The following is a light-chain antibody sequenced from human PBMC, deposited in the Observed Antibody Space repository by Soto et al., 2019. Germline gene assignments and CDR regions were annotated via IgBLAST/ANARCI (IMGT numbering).Light chain of an antibody. CDR3: QHYNSYSEA. Sequence: DIQMTQSPSTLSGSVGDRVTITCRASQTLSSWLAWYQQKPGKATKLLIYKASTLKSGVPSRFSGSGSGTEFTLTISSLQPHDFATYYCQHYNSYSEAFGQGTKVELK. CDR1: QTLSSW. CDR2: KAS. V-gene: IGKV1-5*03. J-gene: IGKJ1*01.